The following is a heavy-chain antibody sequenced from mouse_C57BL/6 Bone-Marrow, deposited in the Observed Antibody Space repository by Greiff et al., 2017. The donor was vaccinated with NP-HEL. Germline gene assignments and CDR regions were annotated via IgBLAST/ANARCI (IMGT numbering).Heavy chain of an antibody. CDR3: ARRGGSSLDY. CDR1: GFTFSSYT. V-gene: IGHV5-9*01. CDR2: ISGGGGNT. J-gene: IGHJ2*01. D-gene: IGHD1-1*01. Sequence: DVMLVESGGGLVKPGGSLKLSCAASGFTFSSYTMSWVRQTPEKRLEWVATISGGGGNTYYPDSVKGRFTISRDNAKNTLYLQMSSLRSEDTALYYCARRGGSSLDYWGQGTTLTVSS.